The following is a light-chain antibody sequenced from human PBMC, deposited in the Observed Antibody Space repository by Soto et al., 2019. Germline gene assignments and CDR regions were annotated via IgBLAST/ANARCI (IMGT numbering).Light chain of an antibody. Sequence: EIVLTQSPGTLSLSPGERATLSCRASQSISSSYLAWYQQKPGQAPRLLIYGASSRATGIPDRFSGSGSGTDFTLTISSLEPEDFALYYCQQYGSSPPTFGEGTKVEIK. V-gene: IGKV3-20*01. CDR3: QQYGSSPPT. J-gene: IGKJ4*01. CDR1: QSISSSY. CDR2: GAS.